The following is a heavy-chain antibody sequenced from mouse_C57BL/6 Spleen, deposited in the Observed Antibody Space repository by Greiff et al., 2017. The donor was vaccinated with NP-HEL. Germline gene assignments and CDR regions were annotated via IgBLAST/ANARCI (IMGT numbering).Heavy chain of an antibody. V-gene: IGHV1-54*01. D-gene: IGHD1-1*01. CDR3: ARSLDYGSSYGWYFDV. CDR2: IHPGSGGT. CDR1: GYAFTNYL. Sequence: QVQLQQSGAELVRPGTSVKVSCKASGYAFTNYLIEWVKQRPGQGLEWIGVIHPGSGGTNYNEKFKGKATLTADKSSSTAYMQLSSLTSDDSAVYFCARSLDYGSSYGWYFDVWCTGTTVTVSS. J-gene: IGHJ1*03.